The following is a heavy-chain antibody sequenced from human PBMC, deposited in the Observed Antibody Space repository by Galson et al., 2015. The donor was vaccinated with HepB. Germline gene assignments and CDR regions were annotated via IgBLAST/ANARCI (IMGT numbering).Heavy chain of an antibody. CDR2: IHGGNNR. J-gene: IGHJ4*02. D-gene: IGHD6-13*01. Sequence: SLRLSCAASGFSIRSHCMNWVRQAPGKGLEWVSVIHGGNNRYPPDSLKGPFTISRDDSINTLFLQMNSLRVEDTAVYYCAQLGTGYWGQGTLVTVSS. V-gene: IGHV3-53*01. CDR1: GFSIRSHC. CDR3: AQLGTGY.